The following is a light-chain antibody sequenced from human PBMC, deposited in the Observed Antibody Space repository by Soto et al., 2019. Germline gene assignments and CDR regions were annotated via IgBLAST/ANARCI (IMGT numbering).Light chain of an antibody. CDR2: DAS. J-gene: IGKJ3*01. CDR1: QSVSSY. CDR3: QQRSNWPPNT. V-gene: IGKV3-11*01. Sequence: EIVLTQSPATLSLSPGERATLSCRASQSVSSYLAWYQQKPGQAPRLLIYDASNRATGIPARFSGSGSGTDFILTISSLEPEDFAVYYCQQRSNWPPNTFGPGTKVDIK.